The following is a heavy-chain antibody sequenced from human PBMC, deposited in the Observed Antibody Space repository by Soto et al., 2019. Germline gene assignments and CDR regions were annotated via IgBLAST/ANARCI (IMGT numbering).Heavy chain of an antibody. CDR3: ARCSTYGDYEPEPFDP. J-gene: IGHJ5*02. CDR2: IIPIFGTA. D-gene: IGHD4-17*01. Sequence: GASVKVSCKASGGTFSSYAISWMRQAPGQGLEWMGGIIPIFGTANYAQKFQGRVTITADESTSTAYMELSSLRSDDTAVYYCARCSTYGDYEPEPFDPWGQGTLVTVSS. V-gene: IGHV1-69*13. CDR1: GGTFSSYA.